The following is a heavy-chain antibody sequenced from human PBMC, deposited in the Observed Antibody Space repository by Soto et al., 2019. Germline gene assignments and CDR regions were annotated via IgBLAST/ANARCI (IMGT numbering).Heavy chain of an antibody. CDR1: GFTFSNFG. Sequence: GGSLRLSCAASGFTFSNFGMHWVRRAPGKGLEWAAFISYAGGNKYYADSVKGRFTISRDNSKTLYLQMNSLRREDTAVYYCAKDGGAGNFYYYGADVWGQGTTVTV. J-gene: IGHJ6*02. CDR3: AKDGGAGNFYYYGADV. CDR2: ISYAGGNK. V-gene: IGHV3-30*18. D-gene: IGHD3-16*01.